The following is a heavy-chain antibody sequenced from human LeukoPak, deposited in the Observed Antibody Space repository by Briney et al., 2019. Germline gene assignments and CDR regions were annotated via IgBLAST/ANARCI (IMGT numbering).Heavy chain of an antibody. CDR2: ISGSGGST. V-gene: IGHV3-23*01. CDR1: GFTFSSYA. J-gene: IGHJ4*02. D-gene: IGHD6-13*01. CDR3: AKGRDSSSWYGFHY. Sequence: SGGSLRLSCAASGFTFSSYAMSWVRQAPGKGLEWVSAISGSGGSTYYADSVKGRFTISRDNSKNTLYLQMNSLRAEDTAVYYCAKGRDSSSWYGFHYWGQGTLLTVSS.